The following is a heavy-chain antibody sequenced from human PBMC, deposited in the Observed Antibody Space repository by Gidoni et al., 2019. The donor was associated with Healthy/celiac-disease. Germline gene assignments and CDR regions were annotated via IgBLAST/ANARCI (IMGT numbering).Heavy chain of an antibody. CDR3: ARDGEHDSSGYSI. Sequence: EVQLVESGGGLVKPGGSLRLSCAASGLTFSSFSMNWVRQAPGKGLEWVSSISSSRSYIYYADSVKGRFTISRDNAKNSLYLQMNSLRAEDTAVYYCARDGEHDSSGYSIWGQGTMVTVSS. V-gene: IGHV3-21*01. CDR2: ISSSRSYI. D-gene: IGHD3-22*01. J-gene: IGHJ3*02. CDR1: GLTFSSFS.